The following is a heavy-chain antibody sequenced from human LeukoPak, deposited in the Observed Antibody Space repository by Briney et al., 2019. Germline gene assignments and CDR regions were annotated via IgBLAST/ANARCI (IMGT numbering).Heavy chain of an antibody. CDR1: GGSMSSGDYY. CDR3: ARDPGGYYFDY. Sequence: SQTLSLTCTVSGGSMSSGDYYCSWIRQPPGKGLEWIGYIYFSGSTYYNPSLKSRVTISVDTSKNQFSLKLSSVTAADTAVYYCARDPGGYYFDYWGQGTLVTVSS. CDR2: IYFSGST. D-gene: IGHD3-10*01. V-gene: IGHV4-30-4*01. J-gene: IGHJ4*02.